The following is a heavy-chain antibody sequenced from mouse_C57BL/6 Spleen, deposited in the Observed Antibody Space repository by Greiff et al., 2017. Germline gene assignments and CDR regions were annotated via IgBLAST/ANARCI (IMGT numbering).Heavy chain of an antibody. J-gene: IGHJ1*03. CDR2: IDPSDSYT. Sequence: QVQLQQPGAELVMPGASVKLSCKASGYTFTSYWMHWVKQSPGQGLEWIGEIDPSDSYTNYNHKFKGNSTLTVDKSSSTAYMQLISLTSEDSAVYDCARWWSYEHWYFGGWGTGTTVTVAS. CDR3: ARWWSYEHWYFGG. V-gene: IGHV1-69*01. CDR1: GYTFTSYW. D-gene: IGHD1-1*02.